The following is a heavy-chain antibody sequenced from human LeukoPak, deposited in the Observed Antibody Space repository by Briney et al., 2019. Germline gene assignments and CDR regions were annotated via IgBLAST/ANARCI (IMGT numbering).Heavy chain of an antibody. Sequence: PSETLSLTCTVSGGSLNGYYWGWIRQPPGKGLECIGYIHSSEGTAHNASLKSRLTIPLDTSKNQFSLTLSSVTAADTAVYYCARHVYGEGMVVWGKGTTVTVSS. D-gene: IGHD4-17*01. J-gene: IGHJ6*04. CDR3: ARHVYGEGMVV. V-gene: IGHV4-59*08. CDR2: IHSSEGT. CDR1: GGSLNGYY.